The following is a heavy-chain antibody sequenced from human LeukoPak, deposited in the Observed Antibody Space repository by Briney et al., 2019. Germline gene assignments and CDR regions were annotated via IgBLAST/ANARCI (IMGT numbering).Heavy chain of an antibody. J-gene: IGHJ5*02. CDR3: ARAYQLRFLEWLTTETPAYNWFDP. Sequence: ASVKVSCKASGYTFTSYYMHWVRQAPGQGLEWMGIINPSGGSTSYAQKFQGRVTMTRDMSTSTVYMELSSLRSEDTAVYYCARAYQLRFLEWLTTETPAYNWFDPWGQETLVTVSS. CDR1: GYTFTSYY. V-gene: IGHV1-46*01. CDR2: INPSGGST. D-gene: IGHD3-3*01.